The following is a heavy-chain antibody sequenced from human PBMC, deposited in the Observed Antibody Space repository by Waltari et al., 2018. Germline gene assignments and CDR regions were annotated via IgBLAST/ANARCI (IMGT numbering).Heavy chain of an antibody. CDR3: AREGHYYDSSGYYGDAFDI. CDR2: IYYSGST. CDR1: GGSISSYY. D-gene: IGHD3-22*01. Sequence: QVQLQESGPGLVKPSETLSLTCPVSGGSISSYYWSWIRPPPGKGLEWIGYIYYSGSTNYNPSLKSRVTISVDTSKDQFSLKLSSVTAADTAVYYCAREGHYYDSSGYYGDAFDIWGQGTMVTVSS. V-gene: IGHV4-59*01. J-gene: IGHJ3*02.